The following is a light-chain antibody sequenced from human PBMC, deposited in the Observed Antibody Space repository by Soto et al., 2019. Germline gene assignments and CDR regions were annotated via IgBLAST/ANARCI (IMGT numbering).Light chain of an antibody. Sequence: ETVLTQSPGTLSLSPGERVTLSCRASQSVCSRCLAWYQQKPGQSPMLLIYGASSRATGIPDRFSGSGSGTDFTLTISRLEPEDFAVYYCQHYGTTPWTFGQGTKVGIK. V-gene: IGKV3-20*01. J-gene: IGKJ1*01. CDR3: QHYGTTPWT. CDR1: QSVCSRC. CDR2: GAS.